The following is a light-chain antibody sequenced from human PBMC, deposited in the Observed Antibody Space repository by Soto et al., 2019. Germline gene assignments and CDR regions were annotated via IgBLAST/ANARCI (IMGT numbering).Light chain of an antibody. CDR3: QQYYSYPFT. J-gene: IGKJ3*01. V-gene: IGKV1-8*01. CDR1: QGISSY. CDR2: AAS. Sequence: AIRMTQSPSSFSASTGDRVTITCRASQGISSYLAWYQQKPGKAPKLLIYAASTLQSGVPSRFSGSGSGTDFTLTISCLQSEDFANYYCQQYYSYPFTFGRGTKVDIK.